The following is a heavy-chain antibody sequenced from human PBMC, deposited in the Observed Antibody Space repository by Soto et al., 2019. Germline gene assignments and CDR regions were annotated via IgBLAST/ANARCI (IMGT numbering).Heavy chain of an antibody. J-gene: IGHJ6*02. Sequence: QITLKESGPTLVKPTQTLTLTCTFSGFSLSTSGVGVGWIRQPPGKALEWLALIYWDDDKRYSPSLKSRLTITTDTSKNQVVLTMTNMDPVDTASYYCARTPGSYYYYGMDVWGQGTTVTVSS. D-gene: IGHD1-1*01. V-gene: IGHV2-5*02. CDR1: GFSLSTSGVG. CDR3: ARTPGSYYYYGMDV. CDR2: IYWDDDK.